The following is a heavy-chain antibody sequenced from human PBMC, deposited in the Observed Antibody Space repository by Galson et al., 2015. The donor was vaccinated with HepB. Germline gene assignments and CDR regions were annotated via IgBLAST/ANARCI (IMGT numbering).Heavy chain of an antibody. CDR1: GFTFDDYA. J-gene: IGHJ4*02. CDR2: ISRNSGSI. D-gene: IGHD5-12*01. V-gene: IGHV3-9*01. CDR3: AKGWVRDYYFDY. Sequence: SLRLSCAASGFTFDDYAMHWVRQVPGKGLEWVSGISRNSGSIGYADSVKGRFTISRDNAKNSLSLQMNSLRADDTALYYCAKGWVRDYYFDYWGQGTLVTVSS.